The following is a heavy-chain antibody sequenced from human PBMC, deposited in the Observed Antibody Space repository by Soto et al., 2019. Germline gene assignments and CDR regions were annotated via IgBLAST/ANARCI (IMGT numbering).Heavy chain of an antibody. CDR1: GGTFSSYA. Sequence: QVKLVQSGAEVKKPGSSVKVSCKASGGTFSSYAISWVRQAPGQGLEWMGGIIPIFGTANYAQKFQGRVTIAADESTRTAYMEPSSLRSEDTAVYYCARARRLSSWYFGGLDDWGQGTLVTVSS. CDR2: IIPIFGTA. D-gene: IGHD6-13*01. CDR3: ARARRLSSWYFGGLDD. V-gene: IGHV1-69*01. J-gene: IGHJ4*02.